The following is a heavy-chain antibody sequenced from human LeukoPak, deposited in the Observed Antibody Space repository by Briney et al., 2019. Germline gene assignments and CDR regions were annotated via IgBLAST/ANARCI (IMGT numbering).Heavy chain of an antibody. CDR1: GFTFSNAW. CDR3: AKSNSYVSPYYFDY. Sequence: GGSLRLSCAASGFTFSNAWMSWVRQAPGKGLEWVGRIKSKTDGGTTDYAAPVKGRFTISRDDSKNTLYLQMNSLKTEDTAVYYCAKSNSYVSPYYFDYWGQGTLVTVSS. J-gene: IGHJ4*02. V-gene: IGHV3-15*01. CDR2: IKSKTDGGTT. D-gene: IGHD2-21*01.